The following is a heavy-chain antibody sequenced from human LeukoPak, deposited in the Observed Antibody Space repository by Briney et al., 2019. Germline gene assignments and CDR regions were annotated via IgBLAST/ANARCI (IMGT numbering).Heavy chain of an antibody. V-gene: IGHV3-9*01. CDR2: ISWNSGSI. J-gene: IGHJ4*02. D-gene: IGHD6-19*01. CDR3: AKDTSQQWLVLGYFDY. CDR1: GFTFDDYA. Sequence: GGSLRLSCAASGFTFDDYAMHWVRQAPRKGLEWVSGISWNSGSIGYADSVKGRFTISRDNAKNSLYLQMNSLRAEDTALYYCAKDTSQQWLVLGYFDYWGQGTLVTVSS.